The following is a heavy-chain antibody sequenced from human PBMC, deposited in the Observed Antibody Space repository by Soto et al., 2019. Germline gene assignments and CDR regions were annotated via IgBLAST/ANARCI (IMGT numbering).Heavy chain of an antibody. D-gene: IGHD2-21*02. CDR2: INHSGST. Sequence: SETLSLTCAVYGGSFSGYYWSWIRQPPGKGLEWIGEINHSGSTNYNPSLKSRVTISVDTSKNQFSLKLSSVTAADTAVYYCARDCGGDCFVDYWRQGTLVTVSS. CDR1: GGSFSGYY. J-gene: IGHJ4*02. CDR3: ARDCGGDCFVDY. V-gene: IGHV4-34*01.